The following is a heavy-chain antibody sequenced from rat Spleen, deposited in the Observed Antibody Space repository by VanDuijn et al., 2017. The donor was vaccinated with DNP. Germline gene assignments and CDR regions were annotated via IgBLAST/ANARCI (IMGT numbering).Heavy chain of an antibody. J-gene: IGHJ4*01. Sequence: EVQLQESGPGLVKPSQSLSLTCSVTGYSITSRYRWNWIRMFPGNKMEWIGHISYSGITTYNPSLKSRISITRDTSKNQFFLQLNSVTAEDTATYYCASYFYDGYFAMDAWGQGTSVTVSS. CDR2: ISYSGIT. CDR3: ASYFYDGYFAMDA. D-gene: IGHD1-12*03. V-gene: IGHV3-1*01. CDR1: GYSITSRY.